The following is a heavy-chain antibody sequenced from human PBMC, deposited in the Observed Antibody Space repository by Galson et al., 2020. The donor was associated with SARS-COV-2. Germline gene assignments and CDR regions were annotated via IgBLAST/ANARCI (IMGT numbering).Heavy chain of an antibody. CDR1: GGSISSYY. V-gene: IGHV4-59*01. CDR2: IYYSGST. CDR3: ARAQKWELLPDY. J-gene: IGHJ4*02. D-gene: IGHD1-26*01. Sequence: SETLSLTCTVSGGSISSYYWSWIRQPPGKGLEWLGYIYYSGSTNYNPPLKSRVTISVDTSKNQFSLKLSSVTAADTAVYYCARAQKWELLPDYWGQGTLVTVSS.